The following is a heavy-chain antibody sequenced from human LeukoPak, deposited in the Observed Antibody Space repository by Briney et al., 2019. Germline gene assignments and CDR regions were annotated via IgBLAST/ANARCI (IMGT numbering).Heavy chain of an antibody. D-gene: IGHD3-16*01. CDR2: IYTSGST. V-gene: IGHV4-61*02. Sequence: PSETLSLTCTVSGGSISSGSDYWSWIRQPAGKGLEWIGRIYTSGSTNYNPSLKSRVTISVDTSKNQFSLKLSSVTAADTAVYYCAIASDGGSDAFDIWGQGTMVTVSS. J-gene: IGHJ3*02. CDR3: AIASDGGSDAFDI. CDR1: GGSISSGSDY.